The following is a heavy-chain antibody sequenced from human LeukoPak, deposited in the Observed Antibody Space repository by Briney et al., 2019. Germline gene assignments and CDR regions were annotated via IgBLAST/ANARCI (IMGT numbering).Heavy chain of an antibody. CDR1: GFTFSGST. V-gene: IGHV3-73*01. CDR2: IRSKPNSYAT. J-gene: IGHJ4*02. CDR3: IIWSYYDSSGYPTPGY. Sequence: PGGSLRLSCAASGFTFSGSTMRWVRQASGKGLEWVGRIRSKPNSYATAYAASVKGRFTISRDDSKNTAYLQMNSLKIGDTAVYYCIIWSYYDSSGYPTPGYWGQGTLVTVSS. D-gene: IGHD3-22*01.